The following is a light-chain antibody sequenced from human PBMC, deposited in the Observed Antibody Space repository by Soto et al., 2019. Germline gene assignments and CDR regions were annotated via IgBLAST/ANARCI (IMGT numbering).Light chain of an antibody. CDR1: TGAVTSGHY. CDR3: LIYYGGAQPHVV. V-gene: IGLV7-43*01. CDR2: STT. Sequence: QTVVTQEPSLTVSPGGTVTLTCASSTGAVTSGHYPNWFQQKPGQAPRPLIYSTTNKHSWTPARFSGSLLGGRAALTLSGVQPEDEAEYYGLIYYGGAQPHVVFGGGTKLTVL. J-gene: IGLJ2*01.